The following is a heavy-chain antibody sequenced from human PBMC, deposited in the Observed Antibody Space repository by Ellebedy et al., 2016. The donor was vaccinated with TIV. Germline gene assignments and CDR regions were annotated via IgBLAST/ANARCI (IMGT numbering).Heavy chain of an antibody. Sequence: GSLRLSXTVSGGSISSSSYYWGWIRQPPGKGLEWIGSIYYSGSTYYNPSLKSRVTISVDTSKNQFSLKLSSVTAADTAVYYCARMYAFDIWGQGTMVTVSS. CDR2: IYYSGST. CDR1: GGSISSSSYY. J-gene: IGHJ3*02. CDR3: ARMYAFDI. V-gene: IGHV4-39*07.